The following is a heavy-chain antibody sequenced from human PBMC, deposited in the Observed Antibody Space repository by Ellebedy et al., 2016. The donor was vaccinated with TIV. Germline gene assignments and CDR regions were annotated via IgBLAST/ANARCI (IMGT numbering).Heavy chain of an antibody. D-gene: IGHD2-2*02. CDR3: ARVGDSWYTGPHYYHSMDV. J-gene: IGHJ6*02. CDR2: MNPDSANS. CDR1: GYTFTHYA. V-gene: IGHV1-8*01. Sequence: ASVKVSXKASGYTFTHYAINWVRQATGQGLEWMGWMNPDSANSGYALKFQGRVTMTRNTSTSTVYIELSSLRSDDTAVYYCARVGDSWYTGPHYYHSMDVWGQGTTVTVSS.